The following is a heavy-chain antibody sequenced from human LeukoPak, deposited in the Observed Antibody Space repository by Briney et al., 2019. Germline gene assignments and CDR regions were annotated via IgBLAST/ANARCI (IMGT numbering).Heavy chain of an antibody. J-gene: IGHJ4*02. V-gene: IGHV4-31*03. CDR1: GGSISSGGYY. CDR2: IYYSGST. D-gene: IGHD2-21*02. CDR3: ARGRPESYCGGDCYPPFDY. Sequence: SETLSLTYTVSGGSISSGGYYWSWIRQHPGKGLEWIGYIYYSGSTYYNPSLKSRVTISVDTSKNQFSLKLSSVTAADTAVYYCARGRPESYCGGDCYPPFDYWGQGTLVTVSS.